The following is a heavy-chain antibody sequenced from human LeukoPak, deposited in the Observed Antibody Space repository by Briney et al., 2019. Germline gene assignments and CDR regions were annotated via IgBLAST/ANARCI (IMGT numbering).Heavy chain of an antibody. D-gene: IGHD3-22*01. CDR3: ARADYYDSSGYYFSGFDC. J-gene: IGHJ4*02. Sequence: GGSLRHSCAASGFTLSSYWMHWVRQAPGKGLVWVSRINSDGTSTTYADSVKGRFTISRDNSKNTLYLQMNSLRAEDTAVYYCARADYYDSSGYYFSGFDCWGQGTLVTVSS. CDR1: GFTLSSYW. V-gene: IGHV3-74*01. CDR2: INSDGTST.